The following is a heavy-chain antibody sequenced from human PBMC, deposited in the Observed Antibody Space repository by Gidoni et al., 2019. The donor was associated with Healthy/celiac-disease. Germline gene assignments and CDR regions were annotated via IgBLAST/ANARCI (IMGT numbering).Heavy chain of an antibody. J-gene: IGHJ4*02. D-gene: IGHD1-26*01. CDR2: ISGSGIRT. CDR3: ATEYSGSYY. CDR1: GIDFNSYS. V-gene: IGHV3-23*01. Sequence: EVQRLESGGGLVQPGGSLRLVCAASGIDFNSYSMSWVRQAPGKGLEVGSAISGSGIRTYYTDSVKGRFTISRDNSKNTLYLQMNSLRVEDTAVYYCATEYSGSYYWGQGTLVTVSS.